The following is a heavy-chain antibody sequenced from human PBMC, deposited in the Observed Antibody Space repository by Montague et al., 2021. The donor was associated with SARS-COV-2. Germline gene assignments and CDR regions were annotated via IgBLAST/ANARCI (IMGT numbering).Heavy chain of an antibody. V-gene: IGHV3-49*03. CDR2: IRSKAYGGAT. CDR3: SSGWSD. D-gene: IGHD6-19*01. CDR1: GLTFGDYP. Sequence: SLSLSFAVSGLTFGDYPMRWFRQAPGKGLEWVGLIRSKAYGGATEYAASVKGRFTISRDDSKSIAHLEMNSLKTEDTAVYFCSSGWSDWGQGTLVTVSS. J-gene: IGHJ4*02.